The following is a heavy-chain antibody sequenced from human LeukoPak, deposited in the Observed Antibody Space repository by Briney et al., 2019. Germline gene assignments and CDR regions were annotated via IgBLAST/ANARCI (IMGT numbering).Heavy chain of an antibody. D-gene: IGHD3-22*01. CDR3: ARDRDIYYDSSGSIDY. Sequence: PGGSLRLSCAASGFTFSSYAMSWVRQAPGKGLEWVSAISDSGGSTYDADSVKGRFTISRDNSKNTLYLQMNSLRAEDTAVYYCARDRDIYYDSSGSIDYWGQGTLVTVSS. CDR1: GFTFSSYA. V-gene: IGHV3-23*01. J-gene: IGHJ4*02. CDR2: ISDSGGST.